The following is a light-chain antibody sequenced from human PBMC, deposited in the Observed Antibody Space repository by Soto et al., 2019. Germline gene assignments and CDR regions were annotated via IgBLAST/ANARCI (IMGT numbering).Light chain of an antibody. V-gene: IGLV2-14*01. CDR2: EVS. CDR1: SSDVGAYNY. CDR3: TSYTSGSTLYV. Sequence: QSVLTQPASVSGSPGQSITISCTGTSSDVGAYNYVSWYQQHPGKAPKLIIYEVSNRPSGVSSRFSGSKSGNTASLTISGLQAEDDADYYCTSYTSGSTLYVFGTGTKLTVL. J-gene: IGLJ1*01.